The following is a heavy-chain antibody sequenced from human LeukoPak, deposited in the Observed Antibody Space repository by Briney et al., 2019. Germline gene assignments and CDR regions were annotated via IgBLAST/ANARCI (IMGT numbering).Heavy chain of an antibody. CDR1: ALTFTISW. J-gene: IGHJ6*02. D-gene: IGHD2-15*01. CDR2: IKDVGNEK. CDR3: ASYCSRKRCHGKDKYGMDV. Sequence: GGSLRLSSAPSALTFTISWVSWVSHAQRKGRVWVASIKDVGNEKHHMDSVKSRFIISRDNAQNSLYIEKSSLRGEDTGVYYCASYCSRKRCHGKDKYGMDVWGQGTTVTVSS. V-gene: IGHV3-7*01.